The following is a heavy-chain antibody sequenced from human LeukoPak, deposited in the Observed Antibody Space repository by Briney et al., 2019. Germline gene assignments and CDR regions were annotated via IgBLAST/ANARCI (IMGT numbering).Heavy chain of an antibody. CDR2: INHSGST. D-gene: IGHD1-7*01. CDR1: GGSSSGYY. CDR3: ARKQNYYFDY. V-gene: IGHV4-34*01. Sequence: SETLSLTCPVNGGSSSGYYWSWIRQPPGKGQEWIGEINHSGSTNYNPSLKSRVTISVDTSKNQFSLKLSSVTAADTAVYYCARKQNYYFDYWGQGTLVAVSS. J-gene: IGHJ4*02.